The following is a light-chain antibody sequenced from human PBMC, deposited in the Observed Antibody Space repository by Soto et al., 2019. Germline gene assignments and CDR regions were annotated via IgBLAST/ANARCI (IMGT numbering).Light chain of an antibody. V-gene: IGKV3-20*01. CDR2: GAS. CDR1: QTFGSQY. CDR3: HQYSSAPYT. Sequence: EIGLTQSPGTQSLSPGETATLSGRASQTFGSQYFFWYQQKPGQAPRLLIYGASNRATGIPDRFSGSGSGTDFTLTISRLEPEDFAVYYCHQYSSAPYTFGQGTNLEIK. J-gene: IGKJ2*01.